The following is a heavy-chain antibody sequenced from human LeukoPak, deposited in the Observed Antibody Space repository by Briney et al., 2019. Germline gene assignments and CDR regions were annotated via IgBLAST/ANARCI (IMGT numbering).Heavy chain of an antibody. D-gene: IGHD3-3*01. Sequence: DSVKGRFTISRDNTRNSLFLQMNSLRVEDTAVYFCARVPDDPWSGYFFDCWGQGTLVTVSS. V-gene: IGHV3-48*01. CDR3: ARVPDDPWSGYFFDC. J-gene: IGHJ4*02.